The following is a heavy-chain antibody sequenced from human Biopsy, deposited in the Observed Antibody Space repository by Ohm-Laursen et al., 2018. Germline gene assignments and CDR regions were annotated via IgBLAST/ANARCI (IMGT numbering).Heavy chain of an antibody. Sequence: GASVKVSCKVSGYTLTALSMHWVRQAPGRGLEWMGGFAPENGKTIYAQKFQGRITMTEDTSTDTAYMELGSLRSDDTAIYYCARDLLEWSLPSWGQGTLVTVSS. J-gene: IGHJ4*02. CDR1: GYTLTALS. CDR2: FAPENGKT. D-gene: IGHD3-3*01. CDR3: ARDLLEWSLPS. V-gene: IGHV1-24*01.